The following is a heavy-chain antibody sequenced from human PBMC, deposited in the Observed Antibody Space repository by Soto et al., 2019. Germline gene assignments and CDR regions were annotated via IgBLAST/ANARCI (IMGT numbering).Heavy chain of an antibody. CDR1: VFTFSNYG. J-gene: IGHJ4*02. CDR3: AKGQGEDQFLAQYYFAY. V-gene: IGHV3-23*01. Sequence: EVQLLESGGGLVQPGGSRRLSSAASVFTFSNYGMNWVRQAPGKGLEWVSAISGSGGSTYYADSVKGRFTISRDNSKNTLYLQMNSLRVEDTAVYYCAKGQGEDQFLAQYYFAYWGQGTLVTVSS. CDR2: ISGSGGST. D-gene: IGHD1-26*01.